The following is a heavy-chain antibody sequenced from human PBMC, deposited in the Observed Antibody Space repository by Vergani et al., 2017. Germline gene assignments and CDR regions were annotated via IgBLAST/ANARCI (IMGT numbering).Heavy chain of an antibody. J-gene: IGHJ6*02. CDR2: ISSNGGST. CDR3: AREEQIVVVPAAIPDYYFYGMDV. Sequence: EVQLVESGGGLVQPGGSLRLSCAASGFTFSSYAMHWVRQAPGKGLEYVSAISSNGGSTYYADSVKGRFTISRDNSKNTLYLQMGSLRAEDTAVYYCAREEQIVVVPAAIPDYYFYGMDVWGQGTTVTVSS. V-gene: IGHV3-64*07. CDR1: GFTFSSYA. D-gene: IGHD2-2*02.